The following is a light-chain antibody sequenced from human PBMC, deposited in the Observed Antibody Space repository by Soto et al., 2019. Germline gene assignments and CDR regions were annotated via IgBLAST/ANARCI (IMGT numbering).Light chain of an antibody. CDR2: AAS. CDR1: QAVGIW. V-gene: IGKV1-12*02. Sequence: DIQVTQSPSSVSGSVGDGATLTCRTSQAVGIWLAWYQQRPGRAPRLLIYAASKLADVVPSRFSGRGSGTFFTLTINNLQPEDVATYYCQQTRSFPFTLGEGTKV. CDR3: QQTRSFPFT. J-gene: IGKJ4*01.